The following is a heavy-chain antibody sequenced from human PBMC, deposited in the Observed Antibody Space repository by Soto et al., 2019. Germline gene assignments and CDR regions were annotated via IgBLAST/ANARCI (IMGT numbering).Heavy chain of an antibody. CDR2: IYYSGST. J-gene: IGHJ5*02. Sequence: QLQLQESGPGLVKPSETLSLTCTVSGGSISSSSYYWGWIRQPPGKGLEWIGSIYYSGSTYYNPSLKSRVTISVDTSKNQFSLKLSSVTAADTAVYYCARRALLWFGVQFDPWGQGTLVTVSS. CDR1: GGSISSSSYY. D-gene: IGHD3-10*01. CDR3: ARRALLWFGVQFDP. V-gene: IGHV4-39*01.